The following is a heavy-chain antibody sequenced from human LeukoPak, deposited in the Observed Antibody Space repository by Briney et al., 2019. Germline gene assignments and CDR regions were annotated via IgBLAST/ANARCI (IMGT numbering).Heavy chain of an antibody. V-gene: IGHV3-21*06. J-gene: IGHJ3*02. D-gene: IGHD2-2*01. CDR1: GFTFSSYS. CDR2: ITRSNYI. Sequence: GGSLRLSCAASGFTFSSYSMNWVRQAPGKGLEWVSSITRSNYIYYADSVKGRFAISRDNAKNSLYLQMNSLRAEDTAVYYCARGGSYQLDAFDIWGQGTMVTVSS. CDR3: ARGGSYQLDAFDI.